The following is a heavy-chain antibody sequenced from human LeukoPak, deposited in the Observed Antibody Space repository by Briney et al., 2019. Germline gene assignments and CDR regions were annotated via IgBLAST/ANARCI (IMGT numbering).Heavy chain of an antibody. CDR1: GYTFTSYY. CDR3: ARDLSPYDSSGYYLEEMDGLDY. D-gene: IGHD3-22*01. Sequence: ASVKVSCKASGYTFTSYYMHWVRPAPGQGLEWMGIINPSGGSTSYAQKFQGRVTMTRDTSTSTVYMELSSLRAEGTAVYYCARDLSPYDSSGYYLEEMDGLDYWGQGTLVTVSS. J-gene: IGHJ4*02. V-gene: IGHV1-46*01. CDR2: INPSGGST.